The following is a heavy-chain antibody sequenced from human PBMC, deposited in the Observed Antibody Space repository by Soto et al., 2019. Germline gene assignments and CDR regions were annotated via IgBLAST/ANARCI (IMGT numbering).Heavy chain of an antibody. J-gene: IGHJ3*02. D-gene: IGHD3-22*01. V-gene: IGHV4-4*02. CDR2: IYHSGST. Sequence: SETLSLTCAVSGGSISSSNWWSWVRQPPGKGLEWIGEIYHSGSTNYNPSLKSRVTISVDKSKNQFSLKLSSVTAADTAVYYCARDRXLYCYDSSGYYWDAFDIWGQGTMVTVSS. CDR1: GGSISSSNW. CDR3: ARDRXLYCYDSSGYYWDAFDI.